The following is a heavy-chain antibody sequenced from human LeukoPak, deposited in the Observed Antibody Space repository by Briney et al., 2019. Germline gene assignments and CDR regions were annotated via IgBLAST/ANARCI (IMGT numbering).Heavy chain of an antibody. V-gene: IGHV1-8*01. CDR3: VKESGAVFGPDYFDS. J-gene: IGHJ4*02. D-gene: IGHD6-19*01. Sequence: ASVKVSCKASGFTFTNYDINWVRQATGQGLEWMGWMNPNSGNTGYTQKFQGRVAMTRDNSITTAYMELSSLRSEDTAVYYCVKESGAVFGPDYFDSWGRGTLVTVSS. CDR1: GFTFTNYD. CDR2: MNPNSGNT.